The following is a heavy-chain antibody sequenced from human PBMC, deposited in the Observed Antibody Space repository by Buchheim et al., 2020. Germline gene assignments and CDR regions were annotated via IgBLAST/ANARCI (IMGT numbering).Heavy chain of an antibody. Sequence: QVQLQESGPGLVKPSETLSLTCTVSAGSISSYYWSWIRQPPGKGLEWIGYIYYSGSTNYNPSLKSRVTISVDTSKNQFSQKLSSVTAADTAVYYCARGYDSSGYPPTFDYWGQGTL. CDR1: AGSISSYY. CDR2: IYYSGST. D-gene: IGHD3-22*01. CDR3: ARGYDSSGYPPTFDY. V-gene: IGHV4-59*01. J-gene: IGHJ4*02.